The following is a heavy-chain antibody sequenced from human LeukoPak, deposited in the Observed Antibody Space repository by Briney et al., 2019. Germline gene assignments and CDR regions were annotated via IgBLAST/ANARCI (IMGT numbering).Heavy chain of an antibody. V-gene: IGHV4-39*01. J-gene: IGHJ3*02. CDR3: ARHEVVVAASSFSDAFDI. CDR2: IYYSGSA. D-gene: IGHD2-15*01. Sequence: SETLSLTCTVSGGSISSSSYYCGWSRQPPGKGLEWIVSIYYSGSAYYNPSLKSRVTISVDRSKNQFSLKLSSVTAADTAVYYCARHEVVVAASSFSDAFDIWGQGTMVTVSS. CDR1: GGSISSSSYY.